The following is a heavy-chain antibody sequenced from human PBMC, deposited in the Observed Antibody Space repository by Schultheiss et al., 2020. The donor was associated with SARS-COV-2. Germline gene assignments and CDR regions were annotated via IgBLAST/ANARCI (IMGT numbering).Heavy chain of an antibody. CDR1: GGSISSYY. CDR3: ARGNLGLLWFGTSVYGMDV. Sequence: SETLSLTCTVPGGSISSYYWSWIRQPAGKGLEWIGYIYYGGSTNYNPSLKSRVTISGDTSRKQFSLKLSSVTAADTAVYFCARGNLGLLWFGTSVYGMDVWGQGTTVTVSS. CDR2: IYYGGST. J-gene: IGHJ6*02. D-gene: IGHD3-10*01. V-gene: IGHV4-59*12.